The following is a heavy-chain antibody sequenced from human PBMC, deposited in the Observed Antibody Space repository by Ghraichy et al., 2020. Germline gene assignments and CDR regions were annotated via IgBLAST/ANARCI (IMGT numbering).Heavy chain of an antibody. CDR2: ISAYNGNT. CDR1: GYTFTSYG. CDR3: AIRDCSGGSCYSSFDY. D-gene: IGHD2-15*01. J-gene: IGHJ4*02. V-gene: IGHV1-18*01. Sequence: ASVKVSCKASGYTFTSYGISWVRQAPGQGLEWMGWISAYNGNTNYAQKLQGRVTMTTDTSTSTAYMELRSLRSDDTAVYYCAIRDCSGGSCYSSFDYWGQETLVTVSS.